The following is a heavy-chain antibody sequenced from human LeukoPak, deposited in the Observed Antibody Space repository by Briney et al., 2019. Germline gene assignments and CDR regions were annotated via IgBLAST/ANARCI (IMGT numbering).Heavy chain of an antibody. Sequence: PGGSLRLSCAASGFTFSSYAMHWVRQAPGKGLEWVSYISSSGSTIYYADSVKGRFTISRDNAKNSLYLQMNSLRAEDTAVYYCARDRGDYYFDYWGQGALVTVSS. J-gene: IGHJ4*02. D-gene: IGHD2-21*02. CDR2: ISSSGSTI. V-gene: IGHV3-48*04. CDR3: ARDRGDYYFDY. CDR1: GFTFSSYA.